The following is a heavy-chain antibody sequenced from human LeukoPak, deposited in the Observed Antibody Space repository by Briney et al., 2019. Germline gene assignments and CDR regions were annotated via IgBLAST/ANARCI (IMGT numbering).Heavy chain of an antibody. V-gene: IGHV4-59*08. J-gene: IGHJ6*02. CDR3: ARLLNLLWFPPNYYHYVGMDV. CDR2: IYYSGST. Sequence: SQTLSLTCTVSGGSISSYYWSWIRQPPGKGLEWIGYIYYSGSTNYYPSLKSRVTISSDTTNKKFPLKQSTVPAADTAVYYCARLLNLLWFPPNYYHYVGMDVWGQGTTVTVSS. D-gene: IGHD3-10*01. CDR1: GGSISSYY.